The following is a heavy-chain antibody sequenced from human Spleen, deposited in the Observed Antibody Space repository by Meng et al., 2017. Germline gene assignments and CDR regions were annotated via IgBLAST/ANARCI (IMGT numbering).Heavy chain of an antibody. CDR2: IWYDGSNK. V-gene: IGHV3-33*01. CDR3: ARDPDILTGYYFG. CDR1: GFTFSSYG. D-gene: IGHD3-9*01. J-gene: IGHJ4*02. Sequence: GGSLRLSCAASGFTFSSYGMHWVRQAPGKGLEWVAVIWYDGSNKYYADSVKGRFTISRDNSKNTLYLQMNSLRAEDTAVYYCARDPDILTGYYFGWGQGTLVTVSS.